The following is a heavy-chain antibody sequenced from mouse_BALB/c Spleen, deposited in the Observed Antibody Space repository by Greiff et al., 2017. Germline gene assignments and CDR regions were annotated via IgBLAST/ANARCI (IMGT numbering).Heavy chain of an antibody. CDR3: ARLRYDRGGYGYFDV. Sequence: EVMLVESGGGLVQPGGSLKLSCAASGFTFSSYTMSWVRQTPEKRLEWVAYISNGGGSTYYPDTVKGRFTISRDNAKNTLYLQMSSLKSEDTAMYYCARLRYDRGGYGYFDVWGAGTTVTVSS. CDR1: GFTFSSYT. D-gene: IGHD2-14*01. V-gene: IGHV5-12-2*01. CDR2: ISNGGGST. J-gene: IGHJ1*01.